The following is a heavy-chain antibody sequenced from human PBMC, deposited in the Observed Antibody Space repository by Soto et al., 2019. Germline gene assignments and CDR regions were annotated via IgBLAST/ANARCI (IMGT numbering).Heavy chain of an antibody. J-gene: IGHJ4*02. CDR3: AKRETGTYFDY. CDR1: GFTFSSYA. V-gene: IGHV3-23*01. D-gene: IGHD1-7*01. CDR2: ISGSGGST. Sequence: EVQLLESGGGLVQPGGSLRLSCAASGFTFSSYAMNWVRLAPGKGLEWVSVISGSGGSTYYADSVKGRFTISRDNSKNTLYLQMNSLRAEDTAVYYCAKRETGTYFDYWGQGTLVTVSS.